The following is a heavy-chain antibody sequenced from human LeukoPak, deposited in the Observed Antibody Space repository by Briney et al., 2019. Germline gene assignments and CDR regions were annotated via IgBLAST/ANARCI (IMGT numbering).Heavy chain of an antibody. Sequence: PGGFLRLSCAASGFTFSSYSMNWVRQAPGKGLEWVSAISVSAGSTYYADSVKGRFTISRDNSKNTLYLQMNSLRAEDTAVYYCATGSVRYSASWYSQEGDYWGQGTLVTASS. D-gene: IGHD6-13*01. CDR1: GFTFSSYS. CDR2: ISVSAGST. CDR3: ATGSVRYSASWYSQEGDY. J-gene: IGHJ4*02. V-gene: IGHV3-23*01.